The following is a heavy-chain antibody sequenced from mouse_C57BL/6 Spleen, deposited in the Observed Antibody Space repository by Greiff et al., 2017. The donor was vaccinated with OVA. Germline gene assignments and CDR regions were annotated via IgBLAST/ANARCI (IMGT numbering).Heavy chain of an antibody. CDR3: ARSVYYGSNYFDY. J-gene: IGHJ2*01. CDR2: ISSGSSTI. V-gene: IGHV5-17*01. CDR1: GFTFSDYG. D-gene: IGHD1-1*01. Sequence: EVMLVESGGGLVKPGGSLKLSCAASGFTFSDYGMHWVRQAPEKGLEWVAYISSGSSTIYYADTVKGRFTISRDNAKNTLFLQMTSLRSEDTAMYYCARSVYYGSNYFDYWGQGTTLTVSS.